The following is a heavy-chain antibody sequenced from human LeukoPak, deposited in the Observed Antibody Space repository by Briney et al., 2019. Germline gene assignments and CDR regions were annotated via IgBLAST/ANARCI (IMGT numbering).Heavy chain of an antibody. J-gene: IGHJ4*02. Sequence: SETLSLTCTVSGVSISSYYWSWIRQPAGKGLEWIGRIYTSGSTNYNPSLKSRVTMSVDTSKNHFSLKLSSVTVADTAVYYCARDYYGIYYFDYWGQGTLVTVSS. CDR1: GVSISSYY. CDR2: IYTSGST. D-gene: IGHD3-10*01. V-gene: IGHV4-4*07. CDR3: ARDYYGIYYFDY.